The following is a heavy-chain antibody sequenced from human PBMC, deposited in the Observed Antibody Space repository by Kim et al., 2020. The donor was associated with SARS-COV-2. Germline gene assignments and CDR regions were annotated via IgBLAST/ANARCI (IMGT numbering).Heavy chain of an antibody. J-gene: IGHJ3*02. CDR2: IYYSGST. D-gene: IGHD3-22*01. CDR3: ATQYYYDSSGYYDAFDI. Sequence: SETLSLTCTVSGGSISSYYWSWIRQPPGKGLEWIGYIYYSGSTNYNPSLKSRVTISVDTSKNQFCLKLSSVTAADTAVYYCATQYYYDSSGYYDAFDIWGQGTMVTVSS. V-gene: IGHV4-59*01. CDR1: GGSISSYY.